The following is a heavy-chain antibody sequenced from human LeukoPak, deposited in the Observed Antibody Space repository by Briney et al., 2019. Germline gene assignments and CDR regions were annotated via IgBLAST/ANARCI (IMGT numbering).Heavy chain of an antibody. V-gene: IGHV1-46*01. D-gene: IGHD3-22*01. J-gene: IGHJ4*02. CDR3: ARDDSSGYYYFDY. Sequence: ASVKVPCKASGYTFTSYYMHWVRQAPGQGLEWMGIINPSGGSTSYAQKFQGRVTMTRDTSISTAYMELSRLRSDDTAVYYCARDDSSGYYYFDYWGQGTLVTVSS. CDR1: GYTFTSYY. CDR2: INPSGGST.